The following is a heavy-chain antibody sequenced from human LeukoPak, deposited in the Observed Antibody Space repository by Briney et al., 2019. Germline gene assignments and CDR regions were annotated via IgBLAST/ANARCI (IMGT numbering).Heavy chain of an antibody. CDR1: GGSISSSNYY. J-gene: IGHJ4*02. Sequence: PSETLSLTCTVSGGSISSSNYYWGWIRQPPGKGLEWIGTIYYSGSTYYKPSLKSRVTMSLDMSGNQFSLKLSSVTAADTAVYYCARSTSGWFWYFDYWGQGTLVTVSS. CDR2: IYYSGST. D-gene: IGHD6-19*01. V-gene: IGHV4-39*07. CDR3: ARSTSGWFWYFDY.